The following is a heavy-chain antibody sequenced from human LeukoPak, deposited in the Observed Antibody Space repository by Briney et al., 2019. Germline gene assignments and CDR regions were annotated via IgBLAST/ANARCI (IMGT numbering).Heavy chain of an antibody. CDR2: IYTSGST. CDR1: GGSISSGSYY. V-gene: IGHV4-61*02. J-gene: IGHJ6*03. D-gene: IGHD6-19*01. Sequence: KPSETLSLTCTVSGGSISSGSYYWSWIRQPAGKGLEWIGRIYTSGSTNYNPSLKSRVTISVDTSKNQFSLKLSSVTAADTAVYYCARIAVAGDYYYYYMDVWGKGTTVTVSS. CDR3: ARIAVAGDYYYYYMDV.